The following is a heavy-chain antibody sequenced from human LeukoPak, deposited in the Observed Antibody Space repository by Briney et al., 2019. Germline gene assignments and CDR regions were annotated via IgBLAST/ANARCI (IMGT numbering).Heavy chain of an antibody. D-gene: IGHD3-16*02. V-gene: IGHV4-34*01. Sequence: SETLSLTCAVYGGSFSGYYWSRIRQPPGKGLEWIGEINHSGSTNYNPSLKSRVTISVDTSKNQFSLKLSSVTAADTAVYYCARGSDYDYIWGSYRHACFDYCRQGTLVTVSS. CDR3: ARGSDYDYIWGSYRHACFDY. CDR1: GGSFSGYY. CDR2: INHSGST. J-gene: IGHJ4*02.